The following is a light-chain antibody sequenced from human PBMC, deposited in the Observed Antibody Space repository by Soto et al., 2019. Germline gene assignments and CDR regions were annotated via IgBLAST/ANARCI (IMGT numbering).Light chain of an antibody. CDR3: SSYTSSNTLYV. CDR1: NSDVGGYDF. J-gene: IGLJ1*01. Sequence: QSALTQPASVSGSPGQSITISCTGTNSDVGGYDFVSWYQQHPGKAPKLGIYEVSNRPSGVSNRFSGSKSGNTASLTISGLQAEDEADYYCSSYTSSNTLYVFGTGTKVTVL. CDR2: EVS. V-gene: IGLV2-14*01.